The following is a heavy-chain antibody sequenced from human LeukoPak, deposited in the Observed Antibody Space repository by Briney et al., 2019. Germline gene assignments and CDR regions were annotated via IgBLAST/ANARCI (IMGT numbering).Heavy chain of an antibody. CDR3: AREGELEDIVVVVAATGIRWFDP. Sequence: GASVKVSCKASGYTFTGYYMHWVRQAPGQGLEWMGWINPNSGGTNYAQKFQGRVTMTRDTSISTAYMELSRLRSDDTAVYYCAREGELEDIVVVVAATGIRWFDPWGQGTLVTVSS. CDR2: INPNSGGT. CDR1: GYTFTGYY. V-gene: IGHV1-2*02. J-gene: IGHJ5*02. D-gene: IGHD2-15*01.